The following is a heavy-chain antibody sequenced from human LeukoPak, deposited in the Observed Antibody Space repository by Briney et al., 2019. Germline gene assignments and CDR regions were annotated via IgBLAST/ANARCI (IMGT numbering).Heavy chain of an antibody. D-gene: IGHD3-22*01. J-gene: IGHJ4*02. Sequence: SETLSLTCAVYGGSFSGYYWSWIRQPPGKGREWIGEINHSGSTNYNPSLKSRVTISVDTSKNQFSLKLSSVTAADTAVYYCARGGYYSDSDYWGQGTLVTVSS. V-gene: IGHV4-34*01. CDR3: ARGGYYSDSDY. CDR1: GGSFSGYY. CDR2: INHSGST.